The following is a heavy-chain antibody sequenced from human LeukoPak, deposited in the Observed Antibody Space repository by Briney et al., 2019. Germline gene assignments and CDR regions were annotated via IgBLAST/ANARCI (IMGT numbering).Heavy chain of an antibody. D-gene: IGHD3-10*01. CDR2: INPRSGST. V-gene: IGHV1-46*01. J-gene: IGHJ4*02. CDR1: GYTFTRYY. CDR3: ARGSSGSGSYYTFDY. Sequence: ASLKVSCKASGYTFTRYYMHWVRQAPRQGLEWMGIINPRSGSTSYAQKFQGRVTMTRDTSTSTVYMELSSLRSEDTAVYYCARGSSGSGSYYTFDYWGQGTLVTVSS.